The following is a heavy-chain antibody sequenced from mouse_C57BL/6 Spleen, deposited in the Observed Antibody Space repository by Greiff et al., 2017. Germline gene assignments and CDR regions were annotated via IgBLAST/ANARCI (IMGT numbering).Heavy chain of an antibody. CDR2: ISSGGSYT. CDR1: GFTFSSYG. D-gene: IGHD2-5*01. J-gene: IGHJ2*01. V-gene: IGHV5-6*01. Sequence: EVHLVESGGDLVKPGGSLKLSCAASGFTFSSYGMSWVRQSPDKRLEWVATISSGGSYTYYPDSVKGRFTISRDNAKNTLYLQMSSLKSEDTAMYYCARHAYYSNYGGDYFDYWGQGTTLTVSS. CDR3: ARHAYYSNYGGDYFDY.